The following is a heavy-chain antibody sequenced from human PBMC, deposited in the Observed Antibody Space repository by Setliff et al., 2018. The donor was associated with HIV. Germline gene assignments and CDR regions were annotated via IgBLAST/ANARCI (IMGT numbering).Heavy chain of an antibody. CDR1: GFTFSTAY. CDR2: ILPDGNEK. V-gene: IGHV3-7*01. Sequence: GGSVRLSCAASGFTFSTAYLTWVRQAPGKGLEWVANILPDGNEKHYVDSVRGRFTISRDNTKNLLYLQMKTLRAEDTAVYYCVKDINLGLSRYFHYWGQGTLVTVSS. CDR3: VKDINLGLSRYFHY. J-gene: IGHJ4*02.